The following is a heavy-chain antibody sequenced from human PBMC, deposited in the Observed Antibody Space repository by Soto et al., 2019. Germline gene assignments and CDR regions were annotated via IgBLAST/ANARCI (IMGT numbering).Heavy chain of an antibody. V-gene: IGHV1-2*04. CDR3: ARDQKCSGGSCLGYYYYYGMDV. Sequence: GASVNVSCKPSGYTFTGYYIHWVRQAPGQGLEWMGWINPNSGGTNYAQKFQGWVTMTRDTSISTAYMELSRLRSDDTAVYYCARDQKCSGGSCLGYYYYYGMDVWGQGTTVTVSS. CDR1: GYTFTGYY. D-gene: IGHD2-15*01. CDR2: INPNSGGT. J-gene: IGHJ6*02.